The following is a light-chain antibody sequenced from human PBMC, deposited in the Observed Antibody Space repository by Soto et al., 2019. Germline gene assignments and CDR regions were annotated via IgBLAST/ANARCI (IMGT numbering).Light chain of an antibody. V-gene: IGKV3-11*01. CDR2: DAS. CDR1: QSVSSY. J-gene: IGKJ4*01. CDR3: QQRSNWLT. Sequence: EIVLTQSPATLSLSPGERATLSCRASQSVSSYLAWYQQKPGQAPRLLIYDASNRATGIPARFSGSGSGTDFTRTISSLEPGDFAVYYCQQRSNWLTFGGGTKVEIK.